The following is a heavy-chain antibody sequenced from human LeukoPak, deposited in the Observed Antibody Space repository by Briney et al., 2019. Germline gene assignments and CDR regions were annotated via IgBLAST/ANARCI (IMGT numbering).Heavy chain of an antibody. J-gene: IGHJ4*02. CDR2: INHSGST. V-gene: IGHV4-34*01. CDR3: ARGIIVGATGGGY. CDR1: GGSFSGYY. Sequence: SETLSLTCAVYGGSFSGYYWSWIRQPPGKGLEWIGEINHSGSTNYNPSLKSRVTISVDTSKNQFSLKLSSVTAADTAVYHCARGIIVGATGGGYWGQGTLVTVSS. D-gene: IGHD1-26*01.